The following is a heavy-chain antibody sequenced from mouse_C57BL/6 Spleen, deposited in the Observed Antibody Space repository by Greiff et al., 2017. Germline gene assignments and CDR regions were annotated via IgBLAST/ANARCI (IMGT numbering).Heavy chain of an antibody. CDR3: AREGDGYYDFDY. V-gene: IGHV1-80*01. CDR2: IYPGDGDT. J-gene: IGHJ2*01. D-gene: IGHD2-3*01. Sequence: LLQSGASVKISCKASGYAFSSYWMTWVKQRPGKGLESLGQIYPGDGDTTYNGKFMGKATLAADKSSSTAYMQLSSLTSEDSAVDFCAREGDGYYDFDYWGQGTTLTVSA. CDR1: GYAFSSYW.